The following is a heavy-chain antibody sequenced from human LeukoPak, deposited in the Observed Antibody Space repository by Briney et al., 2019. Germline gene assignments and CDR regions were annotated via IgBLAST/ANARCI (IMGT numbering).Heavy chain of an antibody. CDR3: AGIWFGAQDFDY. V-gene: IGHV4-59*12. J-gene: IGHJ4*02. CDR1: GGSISSYY. D-gene: IGHD3-10*01. CDR2: IYYSGST. Sequence: SETLSLTCTVSGGSISSYYWSWIRQPPGKGLEWIGYIYYSGSTNYNPSLKSRVTISVDTSKNQFSLKLSSVTAADTAVYYCAGIWFGAQDFDYWGQGTLVTVSS.